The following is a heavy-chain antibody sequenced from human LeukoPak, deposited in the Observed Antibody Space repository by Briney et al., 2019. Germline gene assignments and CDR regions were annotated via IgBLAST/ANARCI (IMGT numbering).Heavy chain of an antibody. V-gene: IGHV3-33*01. CDR1: GCAFNTYA. D-gene: IGHD3-10*01. Sequence: GGSLRLSCAASGCAFNTYAMHWVRQAPGKGLEWVTLIWHDGSHKFYIDSVRGRFTISRDNSRNTVYLQMNGLRAEDTAVYYCAREIFGSGSCPDYWGQGTLVTVSS. CDR2: IWHDGSHK. J-gene: IGHJ4*02. CDR3: AREIFGSGSCPDY.